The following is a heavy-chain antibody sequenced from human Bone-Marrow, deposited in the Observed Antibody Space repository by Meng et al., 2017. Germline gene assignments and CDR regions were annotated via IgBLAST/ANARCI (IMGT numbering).Heavy chain of an antibody. CDR3: ARVGRGETYFDL. D-gene: IGHD5-24*01. CDR2: IYYSGST. CDR1: GGSFSGYY. J-gene: IGHJ2*01. V-gene: IGHV4-34*01. Sequence: QVQLQQWGAGLLKPSETLSLTCAVYGGSFSGYYWSWIRQPPGKGLEWIGYIYYSGSTYYNPSLKSLVTISVDTSKNQFSLKLSSVTAADTAVYYCARVGRGETYFDLWGRGTLVTVSS.